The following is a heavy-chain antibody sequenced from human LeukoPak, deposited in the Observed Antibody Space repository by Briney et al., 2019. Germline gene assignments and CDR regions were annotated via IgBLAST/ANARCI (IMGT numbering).Heavy chain of an antibody. V-gene: IGHV1-18*01. CDR2: ISAYSGNT. Sequence: GASVKVSCKASGYTCTSYGISWVRQAPGQGLEWMGWISAYSGNTNYAQKLQGRVTMTTDTSTSTAYMELRSLRSDDTAVYYCARGGGTMVRGVIIKGYFDYWGQGTLVTVSS. D-gene: IGHD3-10*01. CDR1: GYTCTSYG. CDR3: ARGGGTMVRGVIIKGYFDY. J-gene: IGHJ4*02.